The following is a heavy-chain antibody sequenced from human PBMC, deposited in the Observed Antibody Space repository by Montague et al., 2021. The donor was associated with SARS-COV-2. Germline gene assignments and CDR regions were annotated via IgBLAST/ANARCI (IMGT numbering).Heavy chain of an antibody. D-gene: IGHD1-1*01. CDR2: IFYNGYT. V-gene: IGHV4-59*08. CDR1: GGTVRDYY. Sequence: SETLSLTCTVSGGTVRDYYRNWIRQTPRKGLEWIGYIFYNGYTKYNPSLESRVTLSVDTPGNQFFLSLRSVTASDTATYFCARHSVSEDGTFFRSYFDPWGQGAQVIVSS. J-gene: IGHJ5*02. CDR3: ARHSVSEDGTFFRSYFDP.